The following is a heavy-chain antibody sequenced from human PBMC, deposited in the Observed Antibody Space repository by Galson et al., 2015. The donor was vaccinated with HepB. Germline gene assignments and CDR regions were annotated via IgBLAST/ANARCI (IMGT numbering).Heavy chain of an antibody. CDR2: ISSSGSTI. J-gene: IGHJ4*02. CDR3: ARRGMAQPYDILTGFLGY. CDR1: GFTFSDYY. Sequence: SLRLSCAASGFTFSDYYMSWIRQAPGKGLEWVSYISSSGSTIYYADSVKGRFTISRDNAKNSLYLQMNSLRAEDTAAYYCARRGMAQPYDILTGFLGYWGQGTLVTVSS. V-gene: IGHV3-11*01. D-gene: IGHD3-9*01.